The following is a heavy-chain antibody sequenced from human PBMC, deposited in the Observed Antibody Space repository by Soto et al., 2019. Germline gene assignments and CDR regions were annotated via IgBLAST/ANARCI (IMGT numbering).Heavy chain of an antibody. Sequence: EVQLVESGGVLVQPGGSLRLSCSASGFSFSSYTMNWVRQAPGKGLEWVSSISGSSTTIYYADSVKGRFTISRDNAENXLYLQMNSLRVEDTAVYYCARDHSSGWYGGNWFGPWGQGTLVTVSS. V-gene: IGHV3-48*01. J-gene: IGHJ5*02. CDR2: ISGSSTTI. CDR3: ARDHSSGWYGGNWFGP. D-gene: IGHD6-19*01. CDR1: GFSFSSYT.